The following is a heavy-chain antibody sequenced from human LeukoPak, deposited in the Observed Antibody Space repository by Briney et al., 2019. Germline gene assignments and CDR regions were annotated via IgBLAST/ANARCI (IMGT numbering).Heavy chain of an antibody. CDR3: ARLTPAAGRLYFVD. J-gene: IGHJ4*02. Sequence: GGSLRLSCAASGFTVNSNYLSWVRQAPGKGLEWVSTLYNTGNTYYADSVKGRFSISRDNSKNQPFLQMNSLRAEDTAGNYLARLTPAAGRLYFVDWGPGNLVTVSS. V-gene: IGHV3-53*01. D-gene: IGHD6-13*01. CDR1: GFTVNSNY. CDR2: LYNTGNT.